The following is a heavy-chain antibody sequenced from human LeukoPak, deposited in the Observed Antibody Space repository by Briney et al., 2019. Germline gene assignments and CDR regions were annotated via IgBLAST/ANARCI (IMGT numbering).Heavy chain of an antibody. CDR3: AREFQH. CDR2: IYTSGST. CDR1: GGSISSGSYY. V-gene: IGHV4-61*02. Sequence: PSETLSLTCTVSGGSISSGSYYWSWIRQAAGKELEWIGRIYTSGSTNYNPSLKSRVTISVDTSKNQFSLSLTSVTAADTAVYYCAREFQHWGQGTLVTVSS. J-gene: IGHJ1*01.